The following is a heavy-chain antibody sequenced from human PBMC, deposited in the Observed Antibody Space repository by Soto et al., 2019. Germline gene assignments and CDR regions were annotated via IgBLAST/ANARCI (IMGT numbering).Heavy chain of an antibody. CDR2: VYYSGST. Sequence: QLQLQESGPGLVKPSETLSLTCTVSGGSISSGSYYWGWIRQPPGKGLEWIGTVYYSGSTYYNPSLKSRVTISVDTSKNQFSLKLSSVTAADTAVYYCARQQKEYSDILNGYSTGDYWGQGTLVTVSS. D-gene: IGHD3-9*01. CDR1: GGSISSGSYY. J-gene: IGHJ4*02. CDR3: ARQQKEYSDILNGYSTGDY. V-gene: IGHV4-39*01.